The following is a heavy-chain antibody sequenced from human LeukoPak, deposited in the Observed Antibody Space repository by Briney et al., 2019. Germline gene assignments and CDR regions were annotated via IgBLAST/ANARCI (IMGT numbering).Heavy chain of an antibody. CDR1: GGSISSYY. Sequence: SETLSLTCTVSGGSISSYYWSWIRQPPGKGLEWIGYIYYSGSTNYNPSLKSRVTISVDTSKNQFSLKLSSVTAADTAVYYCAPIVGATGAFDIWGQGTMVTVSS. CDR2: IYYSGST. J-gene: IGHJ3*02. CDR3: APIVGATGAFDI. D-gene: IGHD1-26*01. V-gene: IGHV4-59*12.